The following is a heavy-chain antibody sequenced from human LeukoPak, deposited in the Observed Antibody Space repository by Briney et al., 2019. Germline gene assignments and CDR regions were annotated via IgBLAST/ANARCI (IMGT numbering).Heavy chain of an antibody. J-gene: IGHJ4*02. D-gene: IGHD4-23*01. CDR1: GGSINNYY. V-gene: IGHV4-59*01. CDR2: IYYSGST. Sequence: PSETLSLTCTVSGGSINNYYWSWIRQPPGRGLEWIGYIYYSGSTNYNPSLKSRVTISVDTSKNQFSLKLNSVTAADTAVYYCARTRAYGGRPDYWGQGTLVTVSS. CDR3: ARTRAYGGRPDY.